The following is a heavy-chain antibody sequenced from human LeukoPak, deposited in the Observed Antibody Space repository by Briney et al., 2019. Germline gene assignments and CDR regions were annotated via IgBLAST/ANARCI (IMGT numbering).Heavy chain of an antibody. D-gene: IGHD5-12*01. CDR1: GFTFSNAW. V-gene: IGHV3-21*01. CDR3: ARDSGYDSRGFHY. J-gene: IGHJ4*02. Sequence: GSLRLSCAASGFTFSNAWMNWVRQAPGKGLEWVSSISSSSSYIYYADSVKGRFTISRDNAKNSLYLQMNSLRAEDTAVYYCARDSGYDSRGFHYWGQGTLVTVSS. CDR2: ISSSSSYI.